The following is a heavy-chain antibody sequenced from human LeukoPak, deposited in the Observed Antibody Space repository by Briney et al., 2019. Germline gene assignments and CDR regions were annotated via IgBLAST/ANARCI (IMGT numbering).Heavy chain of an antibody. CDR2: ISSSGSTI. CDR1: GFTFSSYE. V-gene: IGHV3-48*03. Sequence: GGSLRLSCAASGFTFSSYEMNWVRQAPGKGLEWVSYISSSGSTIYYADSVERRFTISRDNAKNSLYLQMNSLRAEDTAVYYCAELGITMIRGVWGKGTTVTISS. J-gene: IGHJ6*04. CDR3: AELGITMIRGV. D-gene: IGHD3-22*01.